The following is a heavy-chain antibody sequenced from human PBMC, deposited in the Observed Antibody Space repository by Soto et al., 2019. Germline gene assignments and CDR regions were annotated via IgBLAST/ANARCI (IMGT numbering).Heavy chain of an antibody. CDR1: GYTFTGHH. D-gene: IGHD2-15*01. CDR3: AKDGRHCSGGSCPQGL. V-gene: IGHV1-2*02. Sequence: ASVKVSCKTSGYTFTGHHIHWVRQAPGQGLEWMGWINPISGGTKYREKFQGRVSITRDKSSSTAYMELSSLTSDDSAVYYCAKDGRHCSGGSCPQGLWGQGTLVTVSS. J-gene: IGHJ4*02. CDR2: INPISGGT.